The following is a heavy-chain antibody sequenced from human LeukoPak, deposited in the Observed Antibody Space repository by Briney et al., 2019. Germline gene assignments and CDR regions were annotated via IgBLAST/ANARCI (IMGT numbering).Heavy chain of an antibody. CDR2: VYYTGTT. CDR3: ARLVPGETAILPPYYYYMDV. Sequence: KPSETLSLTCSVSGGSMRRSNDYWGWVRQPPGKGLEWIGNVYYTGTTFYNPSLKSRVTISVDTSKNQFSLKVRSVTAADTANYYCARLVPGETAILPPYYYYMDVWGKGTTVTVSS. D-gene: IGHD2-21*02. CDR1: GGSMRRSNDY. J-gene: IGHJ6*03. V-gene: IGHV4-39*01.